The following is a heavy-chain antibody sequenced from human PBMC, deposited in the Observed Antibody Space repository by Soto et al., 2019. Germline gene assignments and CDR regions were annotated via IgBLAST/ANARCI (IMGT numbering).Heavy chain of an antibody. CDR1: GFAFSNHG. V-gene: IGHV3-33*01. CDR2: IVREGSEK. CDR3: ARDDDYDDNGLDS. Sequence: QVQLVESGGGVVQPGRSLRLSCAASGFAFSNHGMHWVRQAPGKGLEWVAVIVREGSEKHYADSVKGRFTISRDNSKNTLYLEMNSLRAEDTAVYYCARDDDYDDNGLDSWGQGTLVTVSS. J-gene: IGHJ5*01. D-gene: IGHD4-17*01.